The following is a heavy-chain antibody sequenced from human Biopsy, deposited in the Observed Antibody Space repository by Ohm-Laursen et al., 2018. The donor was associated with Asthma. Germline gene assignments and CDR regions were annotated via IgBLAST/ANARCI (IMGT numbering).Heavy chain of an antibody. Sequence: GASVMVSCKASGYNFISFAIHWVRQAPGQRLEWMGWVNTGNGDTKYSQKFQGRVTITRDTSASTAYMELRSLRSEDTATYYCARTYYDFLTGQVKDVFGVWGQGTMVTVSS. J-gene: IGHJ3*01. CDR2: VNTGNGDT. V-gene: IGHV1-3*04. CDR1: GYNFISFA. CDR3: ARTYYDFLTGQVKDVFGV. D-gene: IGHD3-9*01.